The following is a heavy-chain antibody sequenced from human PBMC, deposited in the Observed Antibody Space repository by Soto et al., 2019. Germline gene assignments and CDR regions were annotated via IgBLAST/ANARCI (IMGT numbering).Heavy chain of an antibody. Sequence: SETLSLTCSVSGDYIHFGGYYWTWIRQRPGKGLEWMGYIYYTGKTYYNPSLESRLTMSVDRSKNQFSLRLTSVTAADTAVYFCGRDLTSNANCIDPWGQGTLVTVPQ. CDR3: GRDLTSNANCIDP. J-gene: IGHJ5*02. CDR2: IYYTGKT. V-gene: IGHV4-30-4*01. D-gene: IGHD2-2*01. CDR1: GDYIHFGGYY.